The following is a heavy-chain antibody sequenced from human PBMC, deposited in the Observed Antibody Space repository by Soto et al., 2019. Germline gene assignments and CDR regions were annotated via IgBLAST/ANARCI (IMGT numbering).Heavy chain of an antibody. CDR1: GYSFTSYW. CDR3: ARHPEVLRYFDWLSNGYFDY. Sequence: GESLKISCKGSGYSFTSYWIGWVRQMPGKGLEWMGIIYPGDSDTRYSPSFQGQVTISADKSISTAYLQWSSLKASDTAMYYCARHPEVLRYFDWLSNGYFDYWGQGTLVTVSS. V-gene: IGHV5-51*01. CDR2: IYPGDSDT. D-gene: IGHD3-9*01. J-gene: IGHJ4*02.